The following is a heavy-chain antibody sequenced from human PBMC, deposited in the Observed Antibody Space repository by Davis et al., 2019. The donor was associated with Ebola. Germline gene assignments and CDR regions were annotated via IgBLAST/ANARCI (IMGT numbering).Heavy chain of an antibody. CDR1: GGSFSSGGYY. CDR3: ARSSRQWLAPLGY. Sequence: SEPLSLTCTVSGGSFSSGGYYWSWIRQHPGKGLEWIGYIYYSGSTIYNPSLKSRVTISVDTSKKQFSLKLSSVTAADTAVYYCARSSRQWLAPLGYWGQGTLVTVSS. J-gene: IGHJ4*02. CDR2: IYYSGST. V-gene: IGHV4-61*08. D-gene: IGHD6-19*01.